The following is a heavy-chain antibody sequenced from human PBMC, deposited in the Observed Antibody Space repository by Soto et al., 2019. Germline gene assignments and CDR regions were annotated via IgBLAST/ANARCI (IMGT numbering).Heavy chain of an antibody. D-gene: IGHD3-16*02. J-gene: IGHJ4*02. V-gene: IGHV2-70*01. CDR2: IDWEDDK. CDR3: VRTCDYFWGSYRFAPFDY. CDR1: GFSLNTSGVS. Sequence: SGPTLVNPTQTLTLTCTFSGFSLNTSGVSVSWIRQPPGKAPEWLALIDWEDDKYYSASLKTRLSISKDTSKNQVVLAMTNMDPVDTAAYYCVRTCDYFWGSYRFAPFDYWGQGTLVTVSS.